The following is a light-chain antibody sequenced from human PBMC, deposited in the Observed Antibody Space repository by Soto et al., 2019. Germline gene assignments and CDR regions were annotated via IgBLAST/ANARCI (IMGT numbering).Light chain of an antibody. CDR3: SSYTSSSTLV. CDR1: SSDVGGYNY. J-gene: IGLJ2*01. Sequence: QSALTQPRSVSGSPGQSVTISCTGTSSDVGGYNYVSWYQQYSGKAPKVMIYDVSKRPSGVPDRFSGSKSGNTASLTISGLQAEDEADYYCSSYTSSSTLVFGGGTKLTVL. CDR2: DVS. V-gene: IGLV2-11*01.